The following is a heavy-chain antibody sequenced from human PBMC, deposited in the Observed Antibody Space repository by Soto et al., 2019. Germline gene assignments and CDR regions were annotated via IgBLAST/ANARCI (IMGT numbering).Heavy chain of an antibody. CDR1: GYTFTSYG. CDR2: ISAYNGNT. D-gene: IGHD3-3*01. J-gene: IGHJ6*03. Sequence: GPSVKVSCKASGYTFTSYGISWVRQAPGQGLEWKGWISAYNGNTNYAQKLQGRVTMTTDTSTSTAYMELRSLRSDDTAVYYCARDSSYDFWSGYYSSGYYYYMDVWGKGTTVTVSS. CDR3: ARDSSYDFWSGYYSSGYYYYMDV. V-gene: IGHV1-18*01.